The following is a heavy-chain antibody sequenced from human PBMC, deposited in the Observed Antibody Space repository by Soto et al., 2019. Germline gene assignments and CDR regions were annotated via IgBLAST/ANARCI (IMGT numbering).Heavy chain of an antibody. D-gene: IGHD2-8*01. J-gene: IGHJ4*02. V-gene: IGHV4-30-2*01. Sequence: PWETLSLTCTVPGGSISSCGNSWTWIRHRPGKGLDWVGYIFHSGSTYYTPSLKGRVTISVDRSKNQFSLNLTAGTAADTAVYYCARATILMGFTTAFDSWGQGTLVTVSS. CDR2: IFHSGST. CDR1: GGSISSCGNS. CDR3: ARATILMGFTTAFDS.